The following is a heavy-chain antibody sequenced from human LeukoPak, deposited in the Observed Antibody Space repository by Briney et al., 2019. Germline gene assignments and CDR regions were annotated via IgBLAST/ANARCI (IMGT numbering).Heavy chain of an antibody. Sequence: PGGSLRLSCAASGFTFGSYGRSWVRHAPGKGLEWVSFITPNADRTSYADSGEVRFTISRHNPRNTLYTQMNRLRDQDTAVYYCAIMHGYYDGSGYWVQWGQGTLVTVSS. V-gene: IGHV3-23*01. D-gene: IGHD3-22*01. CDR3: AIMHGYYDGSGYWVQ. CDR1: GFTFGSYG. CDR2: ITPNADRT. J-gene: IGHJ1*01.